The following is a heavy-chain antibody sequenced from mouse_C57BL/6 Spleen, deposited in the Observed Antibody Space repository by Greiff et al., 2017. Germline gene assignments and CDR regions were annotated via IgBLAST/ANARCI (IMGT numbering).Heavy chain of an antibody. D-gene: IGHD1-1*01. Sequence: QVQLQQSGAELARPGASVKMSCKASGYTFTSYTMHWVKQRPGQGLEWIGYINPRSGYTKYNQKFKDKATLTADKSSSTADMQRSSLTSEDSAVYYCAISGYYYGSSYGYFDVWGTGTTVTVSS. V-gene: IGHV1-4*01. CDR2: INPRSGYT. CDR1: GYTFTSYT. CDR3: AISGYYYGSSYGYFDV. J-gene: IGHJ1*03.